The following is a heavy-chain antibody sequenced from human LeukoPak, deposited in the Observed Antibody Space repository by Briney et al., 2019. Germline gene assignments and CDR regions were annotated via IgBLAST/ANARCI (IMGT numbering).Heavy chain of an antibody. CDR2: IYYSGST. J-gene: IGHJ4*02. Sequence: PSETLSLTCTVSGGSTSSYYWSWIRQPPGKGLEWIGYIYYSGSTNYNPSLKSRVTISVDTSKNQFSLKLSSVTAADTAVYYCASASFYYDSSGYYDYWGQGTLVTVSS. CDR3: ASASFYYDSSGYYDY. D-gene: IGHD3-22*01. V-gene: IGHV4-59*12. CDR1: GGSTSSYY.